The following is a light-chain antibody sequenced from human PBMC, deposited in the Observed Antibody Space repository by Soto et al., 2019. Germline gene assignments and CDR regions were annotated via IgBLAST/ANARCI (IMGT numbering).Light chain of an antibody. CDR1: SSDVGAYNY. J-gene: IGLJ1*01. V-gene: IGLV2-14*01. Sequence: QSALTQPASVSGSPGQSITISCTGTSSDVGAYNYDSWYQQYPGEAPKVIIYDVSHRPAGVSNRFSGSKSGNTASLTISGLQTQDEADYYCSSYTSAPTYVFGPGTKLTVL. CDR2: DVS. CDR3: SSYTSAPTYV.